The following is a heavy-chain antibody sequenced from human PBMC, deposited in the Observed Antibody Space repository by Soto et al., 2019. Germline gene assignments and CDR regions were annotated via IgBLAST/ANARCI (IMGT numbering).Heavy chain of an antibody. CDR3: SKDSSGYYGGFDS. Sequence: EVQLLESGGGLVQPGGSLRLSCAASGFTFSTYSMSWVRQAPGKGLEWVSAISGSGGSAYYADSVKGRFTISRDHAKNKMYMQMHSLRAEDTAVDYCSKDSSGYYGGFDSWGQGTLVTVSS. D-gene: IGHD3-22*01. CDR1: GFTFSTYS. V-gene: IGHV3-23*01. J-gene: IGHJ4*02. CDR2: ISGSGGSA.